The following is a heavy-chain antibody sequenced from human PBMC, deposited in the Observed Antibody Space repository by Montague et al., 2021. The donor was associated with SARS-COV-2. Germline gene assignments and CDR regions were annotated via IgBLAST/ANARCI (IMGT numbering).Heavy chain of an antibody. D-gene: IGHD6-19*01. CDR1: GFSVSTSGLC. J-gene: IGHJ2*01. V-gene: IGHV2-70*01. Sequence: VKPTQTPTLTCTSSGFSVSTSGLCVSWIRQPPGKALEWLALIDWDDDTYYSTSLKTRLAISKDPSKNQVVLTMTDMDPVDTGTYYCARIPEYSSGGGPDWYFDLWGRGTLVTVSS. CDR3: ARIPEYSSGGGPDWYFDL. CDR2: IDWDDDT.